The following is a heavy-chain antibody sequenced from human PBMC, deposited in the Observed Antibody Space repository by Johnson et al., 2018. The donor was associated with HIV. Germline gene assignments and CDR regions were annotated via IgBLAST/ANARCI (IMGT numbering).Heavy chain of an antibody. CDR1: GFTFSSYA. CDR2: ISSSGSTI. J-gene: IGHJ3*02. CDR3: AGEGGAAAPDAFDI. D-gene: IGHD2-2*01. V-gene: IGHV3-11*04. Sequence: QVQLVESGGGLVQPGGSLRLSCAASGFTFSSYAMSWIRQAPGKGLEWFSYISSSGSTIYYADSVKGRFTISRDNAKNSLYLQMNSLRAEDTAVYYCAGEGGAAAPDAFDIWGQGTMVTVSS.